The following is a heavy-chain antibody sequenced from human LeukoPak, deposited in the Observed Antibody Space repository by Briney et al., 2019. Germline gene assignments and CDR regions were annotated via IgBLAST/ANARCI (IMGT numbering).Heavy chain of an antibody. D-gene: IGHD3-10*02. V-gene: IGHV3-7*01. Sequence: GGSLRLSCVASGFTFSSRDWMTWVRQVPGKGLEWVANIKQDGSEKNYVDSVKGRFTISRDNAKNSVDLQMNSLRVEDTAVYYCAELGITMIGGVWGKGTTVTISS. CDR3: AELGITMIGGV. CDR2: IKQDGSEK. CDR1: GFTFSSRDW. J-gene: IGHJ6*04.